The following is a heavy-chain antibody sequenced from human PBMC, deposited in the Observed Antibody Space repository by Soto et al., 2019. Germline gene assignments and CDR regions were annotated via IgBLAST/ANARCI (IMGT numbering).Heavy chain of an antibody. Sequence: QVRLVESGGGVVQPGRSLRLSCAASGFTFSRYGMHWVRQAPGKGLEWVAVISYDGGNKYYAASVKGRFTFSRDNSKNTLYLQMNSLRAEDTAGYYCAKGRSGYSYGLHDAFDIWGQGTMVTVSS. J-gene: IGHJ3*02. V-gene: IGHV3-30*18. D-gene: IGHD5-18*01. CDR2: ISYDGGNK. CDR1: GFTFSRYG. CDR3: AKGRSGYSYGLHDAFDI.